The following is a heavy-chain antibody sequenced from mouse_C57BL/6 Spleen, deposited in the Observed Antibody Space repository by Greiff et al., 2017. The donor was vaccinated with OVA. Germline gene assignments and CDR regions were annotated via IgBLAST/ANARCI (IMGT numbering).Heavy chain of an antibody. V-gene: IGHV1-64*01. CDR1: GYTFTSYW. J-gene: IGHJ4*01. CDR3: AKDYYGFQMDY. D-gene: IGHD1-1*01. Sequence: QVQLQQPGAELVKPGASVKLSCKASGYTFTSYWMPWVKQRPGQGLEWIGMIHPNSGSTNYNEKFKSKATLTVDKSSSTAYMQLSSLTSEDSAVYYCAKDYYGFQMDYWGQGTSVTVSS. CDR2: IHPNSGST.